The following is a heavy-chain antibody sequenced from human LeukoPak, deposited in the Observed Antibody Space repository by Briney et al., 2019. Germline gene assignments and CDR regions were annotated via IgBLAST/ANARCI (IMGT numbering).Heavy chain of an antibody. V-gene: IGHV1-24*01. Sequence: ASVKVSCKVSGYTLTELSMHWVRQAPGKGLEWMGGFDPEDGETIYAQKFQGRVTMTEDTSTDTAYMELSSLRSEDTAVYYCATDCRRPFRELWFGEWDYRGQGTLVTVSS. CDR1: GYTLTELS. D-gene: IGHD3-10*01. J-gene: IGHJ4*02. CDR3: ATDCRRPFRELWFGEWDY. CDR2: FDPEDGET.